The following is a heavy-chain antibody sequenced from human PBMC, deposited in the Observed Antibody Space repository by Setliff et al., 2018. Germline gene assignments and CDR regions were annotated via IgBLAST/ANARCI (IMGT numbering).Heavy chain of an antibody. CDR1: GLIFGNYA. V-gene: IGHV3-23*01. CDR3: AKGRTPYSRSWNGWFDP. CDR2: ISGSGRNT. J-gene: IGHJ5*02. D-gene: IGHD6-13*01. Sequence: PGGSLRLSCAASGLIFGNYAMNWVRQAPGKGLEWVSGISGSGRNTYYADSVKGRFTISRDNSKNTVYLQMNSLTAEDTAMYYCAKGRTPYSRSWNGWFDPWGQGTLVTVSS.